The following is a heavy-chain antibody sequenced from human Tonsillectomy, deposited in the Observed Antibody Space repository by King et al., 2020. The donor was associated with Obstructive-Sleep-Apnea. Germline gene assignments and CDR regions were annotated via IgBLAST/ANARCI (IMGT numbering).Heavy chain of an antibody. Sequence: VQLVQSGAEVKKPGASVKVSCKASGYTFTSYGISCVRQAPGQGLEWMGWISAYNGNTNYAQKLQGRVTMTTDTSTSTANIELRSLRSDDTAVYYCARDLGYYYDSSGYIYNWFDPWGQGTLVTVSS. V-gene: IGHV1-18*01. CDR1: GYTFTSYG. D-gene: IGHD3-22*01. J-gene: IGHJ5*02. CDR3: ARDLGYYYDSSGYIYNWFDP. CDR2: ISAYNGNT.